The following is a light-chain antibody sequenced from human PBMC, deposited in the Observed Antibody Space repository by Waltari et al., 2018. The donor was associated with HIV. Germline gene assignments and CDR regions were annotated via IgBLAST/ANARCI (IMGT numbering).Light chain of an antibody. V-gene: IGKV3-11*01. CDR1: QSVSSY. J-gene: IGKJ3*01. Sequence: ELVLTQSPATLSLSPGERATLSCRATQSVSSYLAWYQQKPGQAPRRLIYDASNRATGIPARFSGSGSGTDFSLTISSLEPEDFGLYYCQQRDNWPPTFGPGTKVEI. CDR3: QQRDNWPPT. CDR2: DAS.